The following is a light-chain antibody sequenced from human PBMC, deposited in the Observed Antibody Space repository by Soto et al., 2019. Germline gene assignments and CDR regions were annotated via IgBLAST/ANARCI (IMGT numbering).Light chain of an antibody. J-gene: IGKJ1*01. V-gene: IGKV1-27*01. CDR2: SAS. Sequence: IQMTQSPSSLSASVGDRVIITCRASQGIGNSLAWYQQKAGRVPKLLMHSASTLLSGFPSRFSGSGSGTDFTLTISCLQPEDVENYYRQKYDSEPWTFGKWTKVEIK. CDR1: QGIGNS. CDR3: QKYDSEPWT.